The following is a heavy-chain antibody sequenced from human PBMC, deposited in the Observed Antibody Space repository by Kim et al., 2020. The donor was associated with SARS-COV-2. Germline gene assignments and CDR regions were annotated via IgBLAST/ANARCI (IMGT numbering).Heavy chain of an antibody. CDR1: GYTFTSYY. J-gene: IGHJ4*02. CDR2: INPSGGST. CDR3: ARGVRGNSRYSGSPNFDY. Sequence: ASVKVSCKASGYTFTSYYMHWVRQAPGQGLEWMGIINPSGGSTSYAQKFQGRVTMTRDTSTSTVYMELSSLRSEDTAVYYCARGVRGNSRYSGSPNFDYWGQGTLVTVSS. V-gene: IGHV1-46*01. D-gene: IGHD1-26*01.